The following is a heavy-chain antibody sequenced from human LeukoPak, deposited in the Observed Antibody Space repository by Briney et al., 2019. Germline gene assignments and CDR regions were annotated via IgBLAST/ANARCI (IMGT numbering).Heavy chain of an antibody. J-gene: IGHJ4*02. Sequence: GGSLRLSCAASGFTFSSSHMNWVRQAPGKGLEWLSFISSSSTTIYYADSVKGRFTISRDDAKNTLYLQMHSLRAEDTAVYYCTKGGLAAAGGWGQGTLVTVSS. V-gene: IGHV3-48*01. CDR2: ISSSSTTI. D-gene: IGHD6-13*01. CDR3: TKGGLAAAGG. CDR1: GFTFSSSH.